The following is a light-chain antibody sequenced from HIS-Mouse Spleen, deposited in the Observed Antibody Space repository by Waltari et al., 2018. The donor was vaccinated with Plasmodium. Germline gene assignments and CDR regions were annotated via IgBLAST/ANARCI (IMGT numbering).Light chain of an antibody. CDR1: QSVSSN. CDR2: GAS. Sequence: EIVMTQSPATLSVSPGERATLPCRASQSVSSNLPWYQQKPGQAPRPLIYGASTRATGIPARFSGSGSGTEFTLTISSMQSEDFAVYYCQQYNNWPRGTFGQGTKVEIK. V-gene: IGKV3-15*01. J-gene: IGKJ1*01. CDR3: QQYNNWPRGT.